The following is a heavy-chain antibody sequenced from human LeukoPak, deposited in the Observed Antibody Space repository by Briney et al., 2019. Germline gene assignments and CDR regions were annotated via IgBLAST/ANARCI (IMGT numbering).Heavy chain of an antibody. CDR1: GFTFSSYE. V-gene: IGHV3-48*03. Sequence: PGGSLRLSCAASGFTFSSYEMNWVRQAPGKGLEWVSYISSSGSTIYYADSVKGRFTISRDNAKNSLYLRMNSLRAEDTAVYYCARDGGYCSGGSCYSGEYYYYGKDVWGQGTTVTVSS. J-gene: IGHJ6*02. D-gene: IGHD2-15*01. CDR3: ARDGGYCSGGSCYSGEYYYYGKDV. CDR2: ISSSGSTI.